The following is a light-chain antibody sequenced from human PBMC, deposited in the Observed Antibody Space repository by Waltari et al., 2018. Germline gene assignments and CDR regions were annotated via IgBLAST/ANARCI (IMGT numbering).Light chain of an antibody. CDR1: QGITND. J-gene: IGKJ2*01. Sequence: EIKVTQSPSSLSASVGDRVTITCRASQGITNDLAWYQQKPGETPKLLISEASSLQSGIPSRFSGSGSGTDFTLTISSLQSEDFATYYCQHYYSSPHTFGQGTKVEVK. V-gene: IGKV1-NL1*01. CDR2: EAS. CDR3: QHYYSSPHT.